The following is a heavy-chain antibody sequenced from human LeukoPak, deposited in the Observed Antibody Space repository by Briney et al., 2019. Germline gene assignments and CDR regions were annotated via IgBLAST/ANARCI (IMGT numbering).Heavy chain of an antibody. CDR2: INHSGTT. J-gene: IGHJ4*02. CDR1: GGSFGGYY. Sequence: SETLSLTCAVYGGSFGGYYSSWIRQPPGKGLEWIGEINHSGTTNYNPSLKSRVTISVDTSKNQFSLKVTSMTAADTAVYYCARVGSSWDADDYWGQGTLVTVSS. V-gene: IGHV4-34*01. CDR3: ARVGSSWDADDY. D-gene: IGHD6-13*01.